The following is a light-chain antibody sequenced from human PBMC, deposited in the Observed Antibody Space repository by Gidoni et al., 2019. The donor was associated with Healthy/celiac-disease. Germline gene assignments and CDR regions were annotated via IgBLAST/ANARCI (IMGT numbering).Light chain of an antibody. J-gene: IGLJ2*01. V-gene: IGLV2-23*02. CDR2: EVS. CDR1: SSDVGSYTL. CDR3: CSYAGSSTVV. Sequence: QSALTQPASVSGSPGQSITISCTGTSSDVGSYTLSTWYPQHPGKAPKLMIYEVSKRPSRVSNRFSGSKSGNTASLTISGLQAEDEADYYCCSYAGSSTVVFGGGTKLTVL.